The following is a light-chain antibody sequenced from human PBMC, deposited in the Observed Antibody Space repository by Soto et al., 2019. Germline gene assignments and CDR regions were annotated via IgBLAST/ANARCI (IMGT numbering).Light chain of an antibody. V-gene: IGKV1-39*01. CDR3: HQSDGTLET. J-gene: IGKJ4*01. CDR1: QSISSY. CDR2: ASS. Sequence: HMSPSPPSLSPLERARATITCRASQSISSYLNCYQQKPGKAPKLLIYASSSLQSGLPSRFSGSGSGTDFTLTICRLQPEDFATYCCHQSDGTLETFGGVT.